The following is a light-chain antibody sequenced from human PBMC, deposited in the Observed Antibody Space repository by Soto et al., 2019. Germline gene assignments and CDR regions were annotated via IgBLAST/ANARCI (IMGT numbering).Light chain of an antibody. Sequence: IFWTRSPASLSLSPGEKATLSCRASQSVSNNYLAWYQQKPGQAPRLLIYGASSRATGIPDSFSGGGSGTDFTLTISRLEPEDFAVYYCQQYGSSPYTFGQGTK. CDR3: QQYGSSPYT. J-gene: IGKJ2*01. CDR1: QSVSNNY. V-gene: IGKV3-20*01. CDR2: GAS.